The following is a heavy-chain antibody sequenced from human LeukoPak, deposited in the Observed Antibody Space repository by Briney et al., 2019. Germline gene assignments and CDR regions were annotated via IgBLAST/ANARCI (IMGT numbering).Heavy chain of an antibody. V-gene: IGHV3-48*02. J-gene: IGHJ4*02. CDR2: ISSSSSSI. Sequence: GGSLRLSCVASGFTFSTYSLDWVRQAPGKGLEWVSYISSSSSSIYYADSVKGRFTISRDNAKNSLYLQMNSLRDEDTAVYFCARDDSSGYSKYYFDYWGQGTLVTVSS. CDR3: ARDDSSGYSKYYFDY. D-gene: IGHD3-22*01. CDR1: GFTFSTYS.